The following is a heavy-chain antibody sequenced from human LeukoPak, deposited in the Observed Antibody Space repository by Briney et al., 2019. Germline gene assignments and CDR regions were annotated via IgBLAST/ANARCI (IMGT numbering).Heavy chain of an antibody. CDR1: GGSFNSYY. CDR3: ARGGSRHISSSDLDY. V-gene: IGHV4-59*01. D-gene: IGHD6-6*01. CDR2: IYYSGST. J-gene: IGHJ4*02. Sequence: SENLSLTCTVSGGSFNSYYWNWIRQPPGKGLEWIGYIYYSGSTNYNPSLKSRVTISVDTSKNQFSLRLSSVTAADTAVYYCARGGSRHISSSDLDYWGQGTLVTVSS.